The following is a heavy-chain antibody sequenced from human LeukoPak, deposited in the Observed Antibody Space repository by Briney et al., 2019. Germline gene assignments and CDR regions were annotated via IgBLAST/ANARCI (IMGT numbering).Heavy chain of an antibody. CDR3: ARLFSFPLRAPFDP. CDR1: GGSISSYY. Sequence: SETLSLTCTVSGGSISSYYWSWIRQPPGKGLEWIGYIYYSGSTNYNPSLKSRVTISVDTSKNQFSLKLSSVTAADTAVYYCARLFSFPLRAPFDPWGQGALVTVSS. D-gene: IGHD3-16*01. J-gene: IGHJ5*02. V-gene: IGHV4-59*01. CDR2: IYYSGST.